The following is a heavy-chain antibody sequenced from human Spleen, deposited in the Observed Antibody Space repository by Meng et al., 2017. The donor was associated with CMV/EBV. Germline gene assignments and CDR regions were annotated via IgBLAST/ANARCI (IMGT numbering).Heavy chain of an antibody. CDR3: ARSREQWLVSFDH. V-gene: IGHV3-23*01. Sequence: GGSLRLSCAASGFTVSSNYMSWVRQAPGKGLEWVSAISGSGGSTYYADSVKGRFTISRDNSKNTLYLQMNSLRAEDTAVYYCARSREQWLVSFDHWGQGTLVTVSS. CDR1: GFTVSSNY. CDR2: ISGSGGST. D-gene: IGHD6-19*01. J-gene: IGHJ4*02.